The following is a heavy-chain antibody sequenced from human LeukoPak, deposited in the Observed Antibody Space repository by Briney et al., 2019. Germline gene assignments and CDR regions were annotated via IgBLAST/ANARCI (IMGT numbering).Heavy chain of an antibody. D-gene: IGHD5-12*01. J-gene: IGHJ4*02. V-gene: IGHV4-4*07. CDR3: ARDGPRSGYDLGHFDN. Sequence: SETLSLTCTVSGGSISNYFWSWVRQPAGKGLEWIGRIYSTGRSDYNPSLKSRITMSVDTSKNQFSLKLSSVAAADTAVYYCARDGPRSGYDLGHFDNLGQGTLVTASS. CDR1: GGSISNYF. CDR2: IYSTGRS.